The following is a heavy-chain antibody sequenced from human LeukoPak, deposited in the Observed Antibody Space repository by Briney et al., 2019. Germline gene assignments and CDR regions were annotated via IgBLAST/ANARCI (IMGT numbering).Heavy chain of an antibody. CDR1: GFTFTYNG. Sequence: PGGSLRLSCAASGFTFTYNGMNWVRQAPGKGLEWVSFISRISTTIYYADSVKVRFTISRDNAKNSLYLLMNSLRAEDTAVYYCARGPSGYHNTGGQGTLVTVSS. D-gene: IGHD5-12*01. CDR3: ARGPSGYHNT. V-gene: IGHV3-48*01. J-gene: IGHJ4*02. CDR2: ISRISTTI.